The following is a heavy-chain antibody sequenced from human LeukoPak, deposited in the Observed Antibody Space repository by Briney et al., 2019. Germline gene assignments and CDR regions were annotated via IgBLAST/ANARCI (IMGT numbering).Heavy chain of an antibody. CDR3: ARESMYDYGDGNYFFYYLDV. CDR2: IYSSGSA. CDR1: TDSMTYIF. Sequence: PSETVSLSCNFSTDSMTYIFWSWIRQPAGKGLEWIGRIYSSGSAHYNPSLKSRVTMSVDTSKNQFSLNLSSVTAADTAVYYCARESMYDYGDGNYFFYYLDVWGQGTTVTVSS. J-gene: IGHJ6*03. D-gene: IGHD4-17*01. V-gene: IGHV4-4*07.